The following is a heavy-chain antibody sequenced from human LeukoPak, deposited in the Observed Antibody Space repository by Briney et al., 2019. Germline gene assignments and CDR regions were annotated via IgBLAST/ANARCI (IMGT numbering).Heavy chain of an antibody. CDR2: IRQDGSEK. CDR1: GFTFSRYW. D-gene: IGHD6-25*01. Sequence: GGSLRLSCAASGFTFSRYWMSWVRQAPGKGLEWVANIRQDGSEKHYLDSVKGRITISRDNAKNSLYLQMNSLRAEDTAVYYCARWGSELPDDAFDIWGQGTMVTVSP. CDR3: ARWGSELPDDAFDI. V-gene: IGHV3-7*01. J-gene: IGHJ3*02.